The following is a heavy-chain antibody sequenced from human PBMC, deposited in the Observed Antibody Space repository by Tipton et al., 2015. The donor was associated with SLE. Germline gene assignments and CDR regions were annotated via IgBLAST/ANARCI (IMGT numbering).Heavy chain of an antibody. V-gene: IGHV4-61*10. J-gene: IGHJ3*02. CDR3: ARERGDAFDI. CDR2: IYYSGSI. CDR1: GGSISSGSYY. D-gene: IGHD3-10*01. Sequence: TLSLTCTVSGGSISSGSYYWSWIRQPAGKGLEWIGYIYYSGSISYNPSLKSRVTISVDTSKNQFSLKLSSVTAADTAVYYCARERGDAFDIWGQGTMGTVSS.